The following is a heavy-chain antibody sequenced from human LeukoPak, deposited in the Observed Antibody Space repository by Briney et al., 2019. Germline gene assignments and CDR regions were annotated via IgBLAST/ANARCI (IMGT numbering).Heavy chain of an antibody. J-gene: IGHJ6*03. CDR1: GGSISSYY. Sequence: PSETLSLTCTVSGGSISSYYWSWIRQPPGKGLEWIGYTYYSGSTNYNPSLKSRVTISIDTSKNQFSLKLSSVTAADTAVYYCARGTGDRYYYYYMDVWGKGTTVIVSS. CDR3: ARGTGDRYYYYYMDV. D-gene: IGHD7-27*01. CDR2: TYYSGST. V-gene: IGHV4-59*01.